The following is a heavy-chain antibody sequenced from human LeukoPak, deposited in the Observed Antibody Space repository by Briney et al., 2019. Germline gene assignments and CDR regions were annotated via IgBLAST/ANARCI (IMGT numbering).Heavy chain of an antibody. V-gene: IGHV4-34*01. D-gene: IGHD6-13*01. CDR2: INHSGST. J-gene: IGHJ4*02. CDR3: ARWWVIAAAGIDY. CDR1: GGSFSGYY. Sequence: SETLSLTCAVYGGSFSGYYWSWIRQPPGKGLEWIGEINHSGSTNYNPSLKSRVTISVDTSKNQFSLKLSSVTAADTAVYYCARWWVIAAAGIDYWGQGTLVTVSS.